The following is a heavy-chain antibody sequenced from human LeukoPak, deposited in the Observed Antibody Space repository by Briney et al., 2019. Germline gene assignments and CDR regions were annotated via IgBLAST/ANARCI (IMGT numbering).Heavy chain of an antibody. Sequence: SVKVSCKASGGTFSSYAISWVRQAPGQGLEWMGRIIPTLGITSYAQKFQGRVTITADRSTSTAYMELSSLRSGDTAVYYCARGSRCSSTSCYFGMDVWGHGTTVTVSS. D-gene: IGHD2-2*01. J-gene: IGHJ6*02. CDR1: GGTFSSYA. V-gene: IGHV1-69*04. CDR3: ARGSRCSSTSCYFGMDV. CDR2: IIPTLGIT.